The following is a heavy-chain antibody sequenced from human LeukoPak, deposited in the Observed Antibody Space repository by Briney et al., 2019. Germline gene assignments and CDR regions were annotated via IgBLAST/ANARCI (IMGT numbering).Heavy chain of an antibody. Sequence: GGSLRLSCSASGFTFSNYGIHWVRQAPGMGLEWVAFVRSDGGIKYYADSVKGRFTISRDNSRTTVYLQMNSLRAEDTAVYHCAKDLPAAYFDYWGQGTLVTVSS. CDR2: VRSDGGIK. J-gene: IGHJ4*02. CDR3: AKDLPAAYFDY. V-gene: IGHV3-30*02. CDR1: GFTFSNYG. D-gene: IGHD2-2*01.